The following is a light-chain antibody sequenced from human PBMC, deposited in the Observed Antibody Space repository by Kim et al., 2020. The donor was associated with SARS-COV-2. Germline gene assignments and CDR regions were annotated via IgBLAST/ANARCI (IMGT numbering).Light chain of an antibody. CDR3: QKNSKWPHGPS. Sequence: AGGHAPLSWRPSQSIGISLAWYQQTRGQAPRLLIYDAAIRATGIPDRFSGSGSGTDFTLAIGGLDPEDFGVYFCQKNSKWPHGPSFGGGTKVDIK. V-gene: IGKV3-11*01. J-gene: IGKJ4*01. CDR2: DAA. CDR1: QSIGIS.